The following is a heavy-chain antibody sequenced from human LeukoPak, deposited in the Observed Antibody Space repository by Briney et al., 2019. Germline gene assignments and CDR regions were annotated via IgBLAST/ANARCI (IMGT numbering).Heavy chain of an antibody. V-gene: IGHV1-8*03. J-gene: IGHJ5*02. D-gene: IGHD2-2*01. CDR3: ARAGKGPAATVRWFDP. CDR2: MHPNSGNT. Sequence: ASVKVSCKASGYTFTSYDINWVRQATGQGLEWMGWMHPNSGNTGYAQKFQGRVTITRNTSISTAYMELSSLRSEDTAVYYCARAGKGPAATVRWFDPWGQGTLVTVSS. CDR1: GYTFTSYD.